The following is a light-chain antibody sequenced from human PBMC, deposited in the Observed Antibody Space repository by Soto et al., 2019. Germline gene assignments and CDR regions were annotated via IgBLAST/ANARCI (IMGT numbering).Light chain of an antibody. CDR2: GAS. Sequence: EILFTQSPATLSVSPWERATLSCRASQSVSSSYLAWYQQKPGKAPRLLIYGASNRATGIPDRLSGSGSGTDFTLTIRRLEPEDFAVYYCQQYGSSGTFGQGTKVDIK. CDR1: QSVSSSY. J-gene: IGKJ1*01. V-gene: IGKV3-20*01. CDR3: QQYGSSGT.